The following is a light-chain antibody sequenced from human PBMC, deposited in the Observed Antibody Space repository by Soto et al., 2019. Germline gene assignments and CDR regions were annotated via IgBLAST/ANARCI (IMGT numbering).Light chain of an antibody. J-gene: IGKJ2*03. V-gene: IGKV3-20*01. Sequence: EILLRQSPGTLSLSPGETATLSCSSSQSVTITYLAWYQQRPGQSPRLIIYGGYTRDTGFPDRLSGGGSGKDFLHAISRLEPEDSAVYYRHGHKFYSSRIYSLGQRTKLEI. CDR3: HGHKFYSSRIYS. CDR1: QSVTITY. CDR2: GGY.